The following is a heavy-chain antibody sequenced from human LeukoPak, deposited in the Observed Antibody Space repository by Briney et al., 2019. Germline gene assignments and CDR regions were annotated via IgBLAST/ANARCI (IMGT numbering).Heavy chain of an antibody. Sequence: PGGSLRLSCAASGFTFSSYSMNWVRQAPGKGLEWVSYISSTSSTIYNADSVKGRFTIARDNAKNSLYLQMNSLRDEDTAVYYCASSRQVDSWGQGTLVTVSS. CDR2: ISSTSSTI. CDR3: ASSRQVDS. CDR1: GFTFSSYS. J-gene: IGHJ4*02. V-gene: IGHV3-48*02.